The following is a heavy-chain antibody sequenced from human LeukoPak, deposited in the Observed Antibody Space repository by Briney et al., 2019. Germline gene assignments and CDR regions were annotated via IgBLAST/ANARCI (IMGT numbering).Heavy chain of an antibody. V-gene: IGHV3-33*06. CDR1: GFTFSNYG. CDR3: AKDQRDIVGATLPDY. D-gene: IGHD1-26*01. J-gene: IGHJ4*02. CDR2: IWYDGSNK. Sequence: GGSLRLSXVASGFTFSNYGMHWVRQAPGKGLEWVAVIWYDGSNKYYADSVKGRFTISRDNSKNTLYLQMNSLRAEDTAVYYCAKDQRDIVGATLPDYWGQGTLVTVSS.